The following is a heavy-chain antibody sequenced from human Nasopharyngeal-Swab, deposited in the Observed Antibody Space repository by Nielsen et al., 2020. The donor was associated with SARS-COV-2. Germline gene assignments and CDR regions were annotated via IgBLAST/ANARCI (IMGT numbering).Heavy chain of an antibody. Sequence: ASVKVSCKASGYTFINYGITWVRQAPGQGLEWMGWSSAYNSNTNYAQKFQGRVTMTTDTSTNTAYMELRSLRSDDTAVYYCARERGEQWLSQFDYWGQGTLVTVSS. D-gene: IGHD6-19*01. V-gene: IGHV1-18*01. J-gene: IGHJ4*02. CDR3: ARERGEQWLSQFDY. CDR1: GYTFINYG. CDR2: SSAYNSNT.